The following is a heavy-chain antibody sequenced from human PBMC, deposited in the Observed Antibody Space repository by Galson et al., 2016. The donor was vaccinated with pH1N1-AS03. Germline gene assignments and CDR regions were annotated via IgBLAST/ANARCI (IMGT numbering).Heavy chain of an antibody. D-gene: IGHD6-19*01. CDR1: GYTFTSYN. Sequence: SVKVSCKASGYTFTSYNINWVRQAPGQGLELLGRVSPYNGNTDYAPVVQGRVTFTTYKSTGTASMDLKSLRSDDTAVYYCERLRSVAGKGGPTVDFWGQGTLVIVSS. J-gene: IGHJ4*02. CDR3: ERLRSVAGKGGPTVDF. CDR2: VSPYNGNT. V-gene: IGHV1-18*01.